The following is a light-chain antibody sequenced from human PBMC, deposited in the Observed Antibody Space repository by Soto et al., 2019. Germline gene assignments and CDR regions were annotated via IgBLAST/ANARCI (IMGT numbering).Light chain of an antibody. J-gene: IGKJ5*01. CDR3: QHHNQWPIT. CDR2: YIS. CDR1: QSAGNS. Sequence: EIVMTQSQSTLSVSPGETASLSCRASQSAGNSLALYQQKPGQAPRLLIYYISTRATGIPARFSGSGSGTEFTLTINSLQSEDSAVYYCQHHNQWPITFGQGTRLESK. V-gene: IGKV3D-15*01.